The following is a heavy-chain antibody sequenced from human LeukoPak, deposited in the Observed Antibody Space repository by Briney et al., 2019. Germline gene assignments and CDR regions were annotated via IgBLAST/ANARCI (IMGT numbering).Heavy chain of an antibody. Sequence: GGSLRLSCAASGFTFDDYAMYWVRQAPGKGLELVSGISWNSGTTGYADSVKGRFTISRDNAKNSLYLQMNSLRAEDTALYYCAKDKSAMVRGVGDAFDIWGQGTMVTVSS. V-gene: IGHV3-9*01. J-gene: IGHJ3*02. D-gene: IGHD3-10*01. CDR3: AKDKSAMVRGVGDAFDI. CDR2: ISWNSGTT. CDR1: GFTFDDYA.